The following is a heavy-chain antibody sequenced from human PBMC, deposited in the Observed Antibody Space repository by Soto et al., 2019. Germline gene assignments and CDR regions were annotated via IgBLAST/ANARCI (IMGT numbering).Heavy chain of an antibody. V-gene: IGHV6-1*01. J-gene: IGHJ3*02. CDR3: ARSHTNWGSDAFDI. CDR2: TYYRSKWYN. D-gene: IGHD7-27*01. CDR1: GDSVSSNSAA. Sequence: KQSQTLSLTCAISGDSVSSNSAAWNWIRQSPSRGLEWLGRTYYRSKWYNDYAVSVKSRITINPDTSKNQFSLQLNSVTPDDTAVYYCARSHTNWGSDAFDIWGQGTMVTVSS.